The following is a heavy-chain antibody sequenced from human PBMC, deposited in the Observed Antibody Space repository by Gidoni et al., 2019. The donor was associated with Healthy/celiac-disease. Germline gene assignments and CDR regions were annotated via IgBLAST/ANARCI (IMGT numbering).Heavy chain of an antibody. CDR3: ARGTWHDYGPLGYDAFDI. V-gene: IGHV4-31*03. CDR1: GGSISSGGYY. CDR2: IYYSGST. Sequence: QVQLQESGPGLVKPSQTLSLPCTVSGGSISSGGYYLSWIRQHPGKGLEWIGYIYYSGSTYYNPSLKSRVTISVDTSKNQFSMKLSSVTAADTAVYYCARGTWHDYGPLGYDAFDIWGQGTMVTVSS. D-gene: IGHD4-17*01. J-gene: IGHJ3*02.